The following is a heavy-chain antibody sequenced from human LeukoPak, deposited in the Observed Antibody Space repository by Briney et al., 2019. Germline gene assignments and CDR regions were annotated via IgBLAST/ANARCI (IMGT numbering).Heavy chain of an antibody. CDR2: IYTSGST. CDR1: GGSISSYY. CDR3: ASLGIAAAGTRAWFDP. J-gene: IGHJ5*02. D-gene: IGHD6-13*01. Sequence: PSETLSLTCTVSGGSISSYYWSWIRQPPGKGLEWIGYIYTSGSTNYNPSLKSRVTISVDTSKNQFSLKLSSVTAADTAVYYCASLGIAAAGTRAWFDPWGQGTQVTVSS. V-gene: IGHV4-4*09.